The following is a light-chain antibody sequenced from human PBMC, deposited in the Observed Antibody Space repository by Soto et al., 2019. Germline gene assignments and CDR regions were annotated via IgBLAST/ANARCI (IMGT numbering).Light chain of an antibody. CDR3: LQDYNYPWT. CDR1: QGIRND. Sequence: AIQMTQSPSSLSASVGDRVTITCRASQGIRNDLGWYQQKPGKAPKLLIYAASSLQSGVPSRFSGSGSGTDLTITISSLQPEDFETYDCLQDYNYPWTFGQGTKVDIK. CDR2: AAS. V-gene: IGKV1-6*01. J-gene: IGKJ1*01.